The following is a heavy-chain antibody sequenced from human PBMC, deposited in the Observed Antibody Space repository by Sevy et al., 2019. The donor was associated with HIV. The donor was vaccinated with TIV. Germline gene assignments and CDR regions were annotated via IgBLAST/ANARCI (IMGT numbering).Heavy chain of an antibody. CDR1: GFTFSSYG. J-gene: IGHJ6*02. D-gene: IGHD2-15*01. CDR3: AKDLGSCSGGRCSDYYYYGMDV. CDR2: ISYYGTNK. Sequence: GGSLRLSCAASGFTFSSYGMHWVRQAPGKGLEWVAVISYYGTNKYYTDSVKGRFTISRDNSKNTLFLQMNSLRTEDTAVYYCAKDLGSCSGGRCSDYYYYGMDVWGQGTTVTVSS. V-gene: IGHV3-30*18.